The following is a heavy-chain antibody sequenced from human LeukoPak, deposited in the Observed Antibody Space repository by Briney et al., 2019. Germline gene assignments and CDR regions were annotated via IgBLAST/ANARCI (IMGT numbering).Heavy chain of an antibody. V-gene: IGHV1-3*01. CDR1: GYTFTTYA. J-gene: IGHJ4*02. D-gene: IGHD2-21*01. Sequence: GASVKASCKASGYTFTTYAMHWVRQAPGQRLEWMGWINAGNGNTKYSQKFQGRVTITRDTSASTAYMELSSLRSEDTAMYYCARDWHGVGGGDFDYWGQGTLVTVSS. CDR2: INAGNGNT. CDR3: ARDWHGVGGGDFDY.